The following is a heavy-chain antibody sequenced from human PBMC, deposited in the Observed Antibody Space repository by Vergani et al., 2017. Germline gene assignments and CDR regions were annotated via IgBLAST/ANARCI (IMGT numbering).Heavy chain of an antibody. V-gene: IGHV3-66*02. CDR1: GFRVTTYY. CDR3: TRSECSGTTCYGHYFDL. D-gene: IGHD2-15*01. J-gene: IGHJ4*01. CDR2: IKSDGRT. Sequence: VELLESGGSLAQPGGSLRVSCSASGFRVTTYYMSWVRQAPGKGLEWVSVIKSDGRTSYAESVRGRFTISRDTSRNAVYLQMNILRVEDTGVYYCTRSECSGTTCYGHYFDLWGHGILVTVSS.